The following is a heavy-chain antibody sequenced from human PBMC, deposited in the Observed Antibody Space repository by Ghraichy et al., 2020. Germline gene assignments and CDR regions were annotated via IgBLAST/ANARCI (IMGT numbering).Heavy chain of an antibody. J-gene: IGHJ4*02. Sequence: GGSLRLSCTVSGFSLGDYAMSWFRQAPGKGLEWVGFIRSSSYGGTTEYAASLGGRFNISIDDSKSIAYLQMSGLTIEDTAVYYCARRGSLEWLFFEDYWGQGTLVAVSS. CDR1: GFSLGDYA. CDR2: IRSSSYGGTT. CDR3: ARRGSLEWLFFEDY. D-gene: IGHD3-3*01. V-gene: IGHV3-49*03.